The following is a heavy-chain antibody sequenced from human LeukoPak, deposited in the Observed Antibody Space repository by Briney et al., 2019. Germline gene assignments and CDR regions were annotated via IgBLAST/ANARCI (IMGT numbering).Heavy chain of an antibody. CDR3: ARDVTGSQNDY. CDR2: ISSSSSYI. D-gene: IGHD3-10*01. J-gene: IGHJ4*02. Sequence: GGSLRLSCAASGFTFSSYSMNWVRQAPGKGLEWVSSISSSSSYIYYADSVKGRFTISRDNSKNTLYLQMNSLRAEDTAVYYCARDVTGSQNDYWGQGTLVTVSS. V-gene: IGHV3-21*04. CDR1: GFTFSSYS.